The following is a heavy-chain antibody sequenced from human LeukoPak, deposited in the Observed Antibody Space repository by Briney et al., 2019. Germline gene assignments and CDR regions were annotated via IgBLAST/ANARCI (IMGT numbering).Heavy chain of an antibody. CDR3: ARDLRLRYYDSSGYYVPDAFDI. CDR1: GGSIRSYY. Sequence: PSETLSLTCTVSGGSIRSYYWSWIRQPPGKGLEYIGFIYYSGSTNYNPSLKSRVTISVDTSKNQLSLKLSSVTAADTAVYYCARDLRLRYYDSSGYYVPDAFDIWGQGTMVTVS. J-gene: IGHJ3*02. D-gene: IGHD3-22*01. V-gene: IGHV4-59*01. CDR2: IYYSGST.